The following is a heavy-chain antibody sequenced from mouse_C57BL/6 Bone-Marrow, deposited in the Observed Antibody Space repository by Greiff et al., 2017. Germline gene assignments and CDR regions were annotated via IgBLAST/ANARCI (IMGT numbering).Heavy chain of an antibody. D-gene: IGHD1-1*01. Sequence: EVQVVESGGGLVKPGGSLKLSCAASGFTFSDYGMHWVRQAPEKGLEWVAYISSGSSTIYYADTVKGRFTISRANAKNTLFLKMTSLRSEDTAMYYCARPSYGAWFAYWGQGTLVTVSA. CDR1: GFTFSDYG. V-gene: IGHV5-17*01. CDR2: ISSGSSTI. J-gene: IGHJ3*01. CDR3: ARPSYGAWFAY.